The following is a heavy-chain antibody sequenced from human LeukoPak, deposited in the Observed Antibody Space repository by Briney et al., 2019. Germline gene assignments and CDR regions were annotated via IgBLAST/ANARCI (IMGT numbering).Heavy chain of an antibody. J-gene: IGHJ4*02. CDR1: GGSISSNNYY. CDR3: ARSNSGSYSRFDY. D-gene: IGHD1-26*01. Sequence: SETLSLTCTVSGGSISSNNYYWGWIRQPPGKGLEWIGSIYYSGSTYYNPSLKSRVTISVDTSKNQFSLKLSSVTAADTAVYYCARSNSGSYSRFDYWGQGTPVTVSS. V-gene: IGHV4-39*01. CDR2: IYYSGST.